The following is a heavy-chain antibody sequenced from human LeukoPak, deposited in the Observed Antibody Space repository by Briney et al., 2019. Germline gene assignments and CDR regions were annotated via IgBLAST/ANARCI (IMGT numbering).Heavy chain of an antibody. CDR1: GFNFNSNA. CDR2: ITAPGDAT. V-gene: IGHV3-23*01. Sequence: GGSLRLSCATSGFNFNSNAMIWVRQAPGKGLERVSAITAPGDATYYADSVKGRFSISRGNSKNTLYLLLNSLRAEDTAVYYCAKGWRYWGQGTLVTVSS. CDR3: AKGWRY. J-gene: IGHJ4*02.